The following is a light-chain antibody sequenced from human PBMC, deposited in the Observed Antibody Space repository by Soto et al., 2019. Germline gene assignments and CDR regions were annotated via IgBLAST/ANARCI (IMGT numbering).Light chain of an antibody. J-gene: IGKJ5*01. V-gene: IGKV3-20*01. Sequence: EIVLTQSPGTLSLSPGERSTLSCRSSQSVSSSYLAWYQQKPGQAPRLLIYGASSRATGIPDRFSGSGSGTDFTLTISRLEPEDFAVYYCQHFGGTTFTFGQGTRLENK. CDR3: QHFGGTTFT. CDR1: QSVSSSY. CDR2: GAS.